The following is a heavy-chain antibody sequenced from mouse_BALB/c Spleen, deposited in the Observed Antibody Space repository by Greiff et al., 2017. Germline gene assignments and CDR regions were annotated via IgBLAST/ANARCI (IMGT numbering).Heavy chain of an antibody. J-gene: IGHJ4*01. Sequence: VQLKESGPGLVKPSQSLSLTCTVTGYSITSDYAWNWIRQFPGNKLEWMGYISYSGSTSYNPSLKSRISITRDTSKNQFFLQLNSVTTEDTATYYCASRDYDGAMDYWGQGTSVTVS. D-gene: IGHD2-4*01. CDR1: GYSITSDYA. CDR3: ASRDYDGAMDY. CDR2: ISYSGST. V-gene: IGHV3-2*02.